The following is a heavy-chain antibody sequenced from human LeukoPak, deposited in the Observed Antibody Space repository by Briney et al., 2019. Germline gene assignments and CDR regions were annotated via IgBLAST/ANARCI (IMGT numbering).Heavy chain of an antibody. CDR2: ISGSGDST. J-gene: IGHJ4*02. D-gene: IGHD1-26*01. CDR1: GFTFSSYA. CDR3: AREVGATDY. V-gene: IGHV3-23*01. Sequence: GGSLSLSCAASGFTFSSYAMSWVRQAPGKGLEWLSVISGSGDSTHYADSVTGRFTISRDISKNTLYLQMNSLRAEDTAVYYCAREVGATDYWGQGTQVTVSS.